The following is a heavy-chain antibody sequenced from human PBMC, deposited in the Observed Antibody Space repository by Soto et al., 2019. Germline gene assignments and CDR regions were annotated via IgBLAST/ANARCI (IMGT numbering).Heavy chain of an antibody. V-gene: IGHV1-8*01. CDR3: ARSSPLWFGELLKSGMDV. CDR2: MNPNSGNT. J-gene: IGHJ6*02. D-gene: IGHD3-10*01. CDR1: GYTFTSYD. Sequence: QVQLVQSGAEVKKPGASVKVSCKASGYTFTSYDINWVRQATGQGLEWMGWMNPNSGNTGYAQKFQGRVTMTRNTSISTAYMELSSLRSEDTAVYYCARSSPLWFGELLKSGMDVWGQGTTVTVSS.